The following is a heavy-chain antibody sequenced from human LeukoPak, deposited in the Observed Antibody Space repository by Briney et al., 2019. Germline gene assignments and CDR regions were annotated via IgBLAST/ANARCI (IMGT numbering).Heavy chain of an antibody. CDR1: GGSIRSYY. CDR3: ARHGLVRIPAWSPIYYFDY. Sequence: PSETLSLTCTVSGGSIRSYYWSWIRQPPGKGLEWIGYIYYSGSTNYNPSLKSRVTISVDTSKNQFSLKLSSVTAADTAVYYCARHGLVRIPAWSPIYYFDYWGQGTLVTVSS. D-gene: IGHD6-19*01. CDR2: IYYSGST. V-gene: IGHV4-59*08. J-gene: IGHJ4*02.